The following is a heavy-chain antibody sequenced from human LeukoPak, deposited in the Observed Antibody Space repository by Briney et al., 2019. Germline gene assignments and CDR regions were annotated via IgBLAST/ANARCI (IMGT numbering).Heavy chain of an antibody. CDR2: ISAYNGNT. CDR3: ARDRARYDSRGYYYNAFDI. D-gene: IGHD3-22*01. J-gene: IGHJ3*02. Sequence: GASVKVSCKASGYTFTSYGISWVRQAPGQGLEWMGWISAYNGNTNYAQKLQGRVTMTTDTSTSTAYMELSSLRSEDTAVYYCARDRARYDSRGYYYNAFDIWGQGTMVTVSS. CDR1: GYTFTSYG. V-gene: IGHV1-18*01.